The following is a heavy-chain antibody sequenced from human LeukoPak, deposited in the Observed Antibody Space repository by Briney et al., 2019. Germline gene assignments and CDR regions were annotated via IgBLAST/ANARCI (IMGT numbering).Heavy chain of an antibody. D-gene: IGHD3-22*01. CDR1: GFTFSSYA. Sequence: GGSLRLSCAASGFTFSSYAMPWVRQAPGKGLEWVAVISYDGSNKYYADSVKGRFTISRDNSKNTLYLQMNSLRAEDTAVYYCARGGEYYESSGYLDYWGQGTLVTVSS. CDR2: ISYDGSNK. CDR3: ARGGEYYESSGYLDY. V-gene: IGHV3-30*04. J-gene: IGHJ4*02.